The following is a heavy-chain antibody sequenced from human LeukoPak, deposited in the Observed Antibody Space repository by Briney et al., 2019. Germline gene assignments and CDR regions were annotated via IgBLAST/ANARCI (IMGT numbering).Heavy chain of an antibody. J-gene: IGHJ5*02. Sequence: GGSPRLSCAASGFTVSSNYMSWVRQAPGKGLEWVSVIYSGGSTYYADSVKGRFTISRHNSKNTLYLQMNSLRAEDTAVYYCAKDRGRSYSDPFDPWGQGTLVTVSS. CDR1: GFTVSSNY. CDR2: IYSGGST. D-gene: IGHD6-13*01. CDR3: AKDRGRSYSDPFDP. V-gene: IGHV3-53*04.